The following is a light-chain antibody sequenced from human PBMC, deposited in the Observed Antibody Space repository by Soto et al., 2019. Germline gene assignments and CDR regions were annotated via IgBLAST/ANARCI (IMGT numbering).Light chain of an antibody. V-gene: IGLV1-44*01. J-gene: IGLJ2*01. CDR1: NSNVGSNT. CDR2: HNN. Sequence: QSVLTQPPSASGTPGQRVTISCSGSNSNVGSNTVDWYQQLPGTAPKLLIYHNNQRPSGVPDRLSGSKSGTSASLAISGLQSEDEADYYCAAWDDSLNAVVFGGGTKETVL. CDR3: AAWDDSLNAVV.